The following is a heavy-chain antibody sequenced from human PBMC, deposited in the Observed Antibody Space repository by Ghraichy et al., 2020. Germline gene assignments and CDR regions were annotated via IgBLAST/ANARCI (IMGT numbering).Heavy chain of an antibody. V-gene: IGHV4-34*01. Sequence: SETLSLTCAVYGGSFSGYYWSWIRQPPGKGLEWIGEINHSGSTNYNPSLKSRVTISVDTSKNQFSLKLSSVTAADTAVYYCARVGGQQQLSVPGDYWGQGTLVTVSS. J-gene: IGHJ4*02. D-gene: IGHD6-13*01. CDR3: ARVGGQQQLSVPGDY. CDR1: GGSFSGYY. CDR2: INHSGST.